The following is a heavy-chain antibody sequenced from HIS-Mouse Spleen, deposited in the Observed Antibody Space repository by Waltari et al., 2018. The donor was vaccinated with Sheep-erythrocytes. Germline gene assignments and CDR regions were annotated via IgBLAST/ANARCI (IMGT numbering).Heavy chain of an antibody. Sequence: QVQLVESGGGVVQPGRSLRLSCAASGFTFSSYGMHWVRQAPGKGLEWVAVISDDGSNEYYADSVKGRFTISRDNSKNTLYLQMNSLRAEDTAVYYCAKVRTVNYWYFDLWGRGTLVTVSS. J-gene: IGHJ2*01. V-gene: IGHV3-30*18. D-gene: IGHD1-1*01. CDR2: ISDDGSNE. CDR3: AKVRTVNYWYFDL. CDR1: GFTFSSYG.